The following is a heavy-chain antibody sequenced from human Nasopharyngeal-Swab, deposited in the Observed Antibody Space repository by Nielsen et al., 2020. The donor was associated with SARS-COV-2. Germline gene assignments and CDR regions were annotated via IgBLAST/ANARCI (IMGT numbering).Heavy chain of an antibody. CDR1: GGSLSGHY. CDR2: INHSGTT. CDR3: ARGRGGQQLVRTYYYYGLDV. V-gene: IGHV4-34*01. Sequence: LRLSCGVYGGSLSGHYWSWIRQPPAKGLEWIGEINHSGTTNYKPSLKSRVTISVDTSKNQFSLKVRSVSDADTAIYFCARGRGGQQLVRTYYYYGLDVWGQGTTVTVSS. J-gene: IGHJ6*02. D-gene: IGHD1-1*01.